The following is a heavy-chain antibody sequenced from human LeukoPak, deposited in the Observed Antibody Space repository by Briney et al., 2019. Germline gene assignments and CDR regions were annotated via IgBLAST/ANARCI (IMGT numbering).Heavy chain of an antibody. CDR3: ARDYGGNSYYYGMDV. J-gene: IGHJ6*02. CDR1: GGTFSSYA. D-gene: IGHD4-23*01. Sequence: ASVKVSCKASGGTFSSYAISWVRQAPGQGLEWMGIINPSGGSTSYVKKFQGRVTMTRDTSTSTVYMELSSLRSEDTAVYYCARDYGGNSYYYGMDVWGQGTTVTVSS. CDR2: INPSGGST. V-gene: IGHV1-46*01.